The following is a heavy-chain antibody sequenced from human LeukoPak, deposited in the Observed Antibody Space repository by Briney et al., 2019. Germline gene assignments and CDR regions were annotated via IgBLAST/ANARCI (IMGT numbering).Heavy chain of an antibody. CDR3: AREVTMVRGVIHSDAFDI. Sequence: ASVKVSCKASGGTFSSYAISWARQAPGQGLEWMGGIIPIFATANYAQKFQGRVTITTDESTITAYMELSSLRSEDTAVYYCAREVTMVRGVIHSDAFDIWGQGTMVTVSS. CDR2: IIPIFATA. D-gene: IGHD3-10*01. J-gene: IGHJ3*02. CDR1: GGTFSSYA. V-gene: IGHV1-69*05.